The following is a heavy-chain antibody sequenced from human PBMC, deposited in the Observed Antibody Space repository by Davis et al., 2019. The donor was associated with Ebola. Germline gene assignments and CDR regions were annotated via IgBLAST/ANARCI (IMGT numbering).Heavy chain of an antibody. J-gene: IGHJ6*02. CDR3: ARLYGSGSYLSPYGMDV. Sequence: GESLKISCKASGYNFASYRISWVRQMPGKGLEWLGKIDPTDSYVDYSPSFQGHVTISVDKSISTAYLQWSSLKASDTAMYYCARLYGSGSYLSPYGMDVWGQGTTVTVSS. CDR2: IDPTDSYV. V-gene: IGHV5-10-1*01. CDR1: GYNFASYR. D-gene: IGHD3-10*01.